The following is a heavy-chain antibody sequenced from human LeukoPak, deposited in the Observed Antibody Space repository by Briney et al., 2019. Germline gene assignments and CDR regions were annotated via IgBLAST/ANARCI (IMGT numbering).Heavy chain of an antibody. Sequence: PSETLSLTCTVSGGSISSYYWSWIRQPPGKGLEWIGYIYYSGSTNYNPSLKSRVTISVDTSKNQFSLKLSSVTAADTAVYYCARVDGYSYGRFDYWGQGTLVTVSS. CDR3: ARVDGYSYGRFDY. V-gene: IGHV4-59*01. CDR1: GGSISSYY. D-gene: IGHD5-18*01. CDR2: IYYSGST. J-gene: IGHJ4*02.